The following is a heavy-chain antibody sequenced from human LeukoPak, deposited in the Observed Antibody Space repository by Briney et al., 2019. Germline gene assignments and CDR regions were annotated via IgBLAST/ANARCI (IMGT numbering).Heavy chain of an antibody. D-gene: IGHD6-19*01. CDR3: ARVSRYSSGNANWFDP. CDR2: IWYDGSNK. J-gene: IGHJ5*02. Sequence: PGRSLRLSCAASGFTFSSFPIHWVRQAPGKGLEWVAVIWYDGSNKYYADSVKGRFTISRDNSKNTLYLQMNSLRAEDTAVYYCARVSRYSSGNANWFDPWGQGTLVTVSS. CDR1: GFTFSSFP. V-gene: IGHV3-33*08.